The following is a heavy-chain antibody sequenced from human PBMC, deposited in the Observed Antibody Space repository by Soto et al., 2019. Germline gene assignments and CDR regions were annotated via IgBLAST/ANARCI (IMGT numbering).Heavy chain of an antibody. D-gene: IGHD1-1*01. CDR2: IMPIFRTP. Sequence: QVQLEQSGAEVKKPGSSVKVSCKASGGTFRNSAISWVRQAPGQGLEWMGGIMPIFRTPDYSQKFQGRVTITADESTSTAYMELSGLRSDDTAVYYCARDNDRPQLGGNYYYILDVWGQGTMVTVSS. J-gene: IGHJ6*02. CDR1: GGTFRNSA. CDR3: ARDNDRPQLGGNYYYILDV. V-gene: IGHV1-69*12.